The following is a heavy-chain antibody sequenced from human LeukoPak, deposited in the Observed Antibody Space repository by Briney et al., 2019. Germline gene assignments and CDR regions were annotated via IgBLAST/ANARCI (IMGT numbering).Heavy chain of an antibody. CDR1: GGSINNYY. D-gene: IGHD4-23*01. V-gene: IGHV4-59*01. Sequence: SETLSLTCSVSGGSINNYYWSWIRQPPGKGPEWLGNIYFSGTTDYNSSLKSRLTISVDTFKNQLSLNLQSVTAADTATYYCARHRSDTGGKKGVNWFDPWGQGTLVTVSS. J-gene: IGHJ5*02. CDR2: IYFSGTT. CDR3: ARHRSDTGGKKGVNWFDP.